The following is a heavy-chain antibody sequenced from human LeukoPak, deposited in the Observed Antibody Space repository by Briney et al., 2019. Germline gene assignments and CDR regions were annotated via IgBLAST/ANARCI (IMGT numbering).Heavy chain of an antibody. D-gene: IGHD3-22*01. CDR3: ARGPSIRYYDGSGYYYFDY. CDR2: INHSGST. J-gene: IGHJ4*02. Sequence: SETLSLTCAVYGGFFSDYYRTWIRQPPGKGLDWIGEINHSGSTNYNPSLKSRVSISVETSKNQFSLNLDSVTAADTAVYYCARGPSIRYYDGSGYYYFDYWGQGTLVTAST. V-gene: IGHV4-34*01. CDR1: GGFFSDYY.